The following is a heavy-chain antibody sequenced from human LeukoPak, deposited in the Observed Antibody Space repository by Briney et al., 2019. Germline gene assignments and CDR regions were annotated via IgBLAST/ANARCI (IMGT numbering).Heavy chain of an antibody. Sequence: ASVKVSCKASGYTFTTYGISWVRLAPGQGLEWMGWISAYNGNTNYAQQFQGRVTMTTDTSMSTAYMELRSLRSDDTAVYYCASDLIAVQPGWFDPWGQGSLVTVSS. CDR1: GYTFTTYG. J-gene: IGHJ5*02. V-gene: IGHV1-18*01. CDR3: ASDLIAVQPGWFDP. CDR2: ISAYNGNT. D-gene: IGHD6-19*01.